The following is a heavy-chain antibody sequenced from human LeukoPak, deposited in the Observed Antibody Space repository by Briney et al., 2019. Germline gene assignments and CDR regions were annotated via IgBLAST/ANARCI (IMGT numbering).Heavy chain of an antibody. D-gene: IGHD2-2*01. CDR3: ARWYCSSNTCYHMDV. CDR2: IYYSGST. Sequence: TSETLSLTCTVSGGSISSYYWSWIRQPPGKGLEWIGYIYYSGSTNYIPSLKSRVTMSVDMSKNQLSLKLSSVTAADMAVYYCARWYCSSNTCYHMDVWGKGTTVTVPS. J-gene: IGHJ6*03. V-gene: IGHV4-59*01. CDR1: GGSISSYY.